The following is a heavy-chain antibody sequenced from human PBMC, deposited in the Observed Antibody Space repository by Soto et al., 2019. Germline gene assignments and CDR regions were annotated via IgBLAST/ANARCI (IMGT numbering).Heavy chain of an antibody. CDR3: ARASIAARPTLDY. CDR2: INHSGST. V-gene: IGHV4-34*01. Sequence: SETLSLTCAVYGGSFSGYYWSWIRQPPGKGLEWIGEINHSGSTNYNPSLKSRVTISVDTSKNQFSLKLSSVTAADTAVYYCARASIAARPTLDYWGQGTLVTVSS. CDR1: GGSFSGYY. J-gene: IGHJ4*02. D-gene: IGHD6-6*01.